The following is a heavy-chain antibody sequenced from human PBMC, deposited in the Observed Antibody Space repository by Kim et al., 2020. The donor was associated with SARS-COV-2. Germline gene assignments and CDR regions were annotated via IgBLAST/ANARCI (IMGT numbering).Heavy chain of an antibody. J-gene: IGHJ5*02. D-gene: IGHD6-19*01. CDR1: GGSISSSNW. V-gene: IGHV4-4*02. CDR2: IYHSGST. CDR3: ARRPVSSGWTNWFDP. Sequence: SETLSLTCAVSGGSISSSNWWSWIRQPPGKGLEWIGEIYHSGSTNYNPSLKSRVTISVDKSKNQFSLKLSSVTAADTAVYYCARRPVSSGWTNWFDPWGQGTLVTVSS.